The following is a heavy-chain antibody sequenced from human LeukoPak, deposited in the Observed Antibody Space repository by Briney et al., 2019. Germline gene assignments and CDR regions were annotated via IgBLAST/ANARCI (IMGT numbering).Heavy chain of an antibody. J-gene: IGHJ3*02. Sequence: GGSLRLSCAASGFTFSSYWMSWVRQAPGKGLEWVANIKQDGSEKYYVDSVKGRFTISRDNAKNSLYLQMNSLRAEDTAVYYCARAILAAAGTSKPAFDIWGQGTMVTLSS. V-gene: IGHV3-7*01. CDR2: IKQDGSEK. CDR3: ARAILAAAGTSKPAFDI. D-gene: IGHD6-13*01. CDR1: GFTFSSYW.